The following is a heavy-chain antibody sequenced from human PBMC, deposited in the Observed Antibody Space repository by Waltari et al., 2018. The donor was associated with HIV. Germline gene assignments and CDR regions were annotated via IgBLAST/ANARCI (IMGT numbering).Heavy chain of an antibody. V-gene: IGHV4-59*01. Sequence: QVQLQESGPGLVKPSETLSLTCTVSGGSISSYYWSWIRQPPGKGLEWIGYIYYSGSTNYNPSLKSRVTISVDTSKNQFSLKLSSVTAADTAVYYCARIDDYGDQYYFDYWGQGTLVTVSS. J-gene: IGHJ4*02. D-gene: IGHD4-17*01. CDR3: ARIDDYGDQYYFDY. CDR2: IYYSGST. CDR1: GGSISSYY.